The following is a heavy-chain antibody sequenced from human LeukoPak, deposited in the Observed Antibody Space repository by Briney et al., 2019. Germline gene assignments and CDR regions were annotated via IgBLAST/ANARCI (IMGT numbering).Heavy chain of an antibody. Sequence: ASVKVSCKASGYTFTGYYMHWVRQAPGQGLEWMGWINPNSGGTNYAQKFQGRVTMTRDTSISTAYMELSRLRSDDTAVYYCARDTGVSVREDAFDIWGQGTMVTVSS. CDR2: INPNSGGT. CDR3: ARDTGVSVREDAFDI. J-gene: IGHJ3*02. CDR1: GYTFTGYY. V-gene: IGHV1-2*02. D-gene: IGHD3-10*01.